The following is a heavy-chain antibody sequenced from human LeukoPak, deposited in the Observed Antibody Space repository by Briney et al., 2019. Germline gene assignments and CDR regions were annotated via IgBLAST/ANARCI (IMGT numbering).Heavy chain of an antibody. CDR2: INHSGST. CDR3: ARGYPYYYDSSGPNWFDP. V-gene: IGHV4-34*01. Sequence: SETLSLTCAVYGGSFSGYYWSWIRQPPGKGLEWIGEINHSGSTNYNPSLKSRVTISVDTSKNQFSLKLSSVTAADTAVYYCARGYPYYYDSSGPNWFDPWGQGTLATVSS. J-gene: IGHJ5*02. CDR1: GGSFSGYY. D-gene: IGHD3-22*01.